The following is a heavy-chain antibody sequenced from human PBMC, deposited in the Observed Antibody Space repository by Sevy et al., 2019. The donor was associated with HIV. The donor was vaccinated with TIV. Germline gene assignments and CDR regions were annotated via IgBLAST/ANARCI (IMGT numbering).Heavy chain of an antibody. CDR2: IYPDDSDT. D-gene: IGHD3-10*01. J-gene: IGHJ5*02. CDR1: GYRFSLYW. V-gene: IGHV5-51*01. CDR3: ALQEGGGGSYYVS. Sequence: GESLKISCQTAGYRFSLYWIGWVRQRPGKGLEWRGIIYPDDSDTRYGPSFQGRVTFSADKSITTAYVQWDGLRASDTARYYCALQEGGGGSYYVSWGQGTQVTVSS.